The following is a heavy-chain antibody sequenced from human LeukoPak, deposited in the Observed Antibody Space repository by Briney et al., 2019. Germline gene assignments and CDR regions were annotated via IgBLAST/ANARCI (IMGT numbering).Heavy chain of an antibody. CDR1: GGSISSGGYY. J-gene: IGHJ4*02. Sequence: PSETLSLICTVSGGSISSGGYYWSWIRQHPGKGLEWIGYIYYSGSTYYNPSLKSRVTISVDTSKNQFSLKLSSVTVADTAVYYCARGALGYCSSTSCYTIDYWGQGTLVTVSS. D-gene: IGHD2-2*02. CDR2: IYYSGST. V-gene: IGHV4-31*03. CDR3: ARGALGYCSSTSCYTIDY.